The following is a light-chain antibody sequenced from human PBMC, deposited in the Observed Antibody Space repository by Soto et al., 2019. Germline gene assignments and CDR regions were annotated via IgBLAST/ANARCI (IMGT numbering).Light chain of an antibody. CDR1: QSVLYSSNNEDY. CDR3: QQYYTTPIT. J-gene: IGKJ5*01. V-gene: IGKV4-1*01. CDR2: WAS. Sequence: DIVMTQSPDSLAVSLGERATINCKSSQSVLYSSNNEDYLAWYQQKPGQPPNLLIYWASTRESGVPDRFSGSGSGTDFTLTISSLQAEDVAVYYCQQYYTTPITFGQGTRLEIE.